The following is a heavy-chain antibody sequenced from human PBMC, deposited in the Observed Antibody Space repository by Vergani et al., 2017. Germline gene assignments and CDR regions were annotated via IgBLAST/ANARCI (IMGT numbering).Heavy chain of an antibody. CDR2: IYPDDSDT. D-gene: IGHD1-26*01. CDR1: GYSFTSYW. V-gene: IGHV5-51*01. Sequence: EVQLVQSGAEVKKPGESLKISCKGSGYSFTSYWIGWVRQMPEKGLEWMGIIYPDDSDTRYSPSFQGQVTISADKSISTAYLQWSSLKASDTAIYYCARQLSWSGSSHYGMDVWGQGTTVTVSS. CDR3: ARQLSWSGSSHYGMDV. J-gene: IGHJ6*02.